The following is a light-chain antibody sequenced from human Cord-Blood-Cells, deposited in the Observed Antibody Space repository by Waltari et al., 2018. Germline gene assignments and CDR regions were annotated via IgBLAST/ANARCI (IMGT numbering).Light chain of an antibody. Sequence: DIVRAQSPDSLAVSMGERATINCKSSQSVLYSSNNKHYLAWYQQIPGQPPKLLISWASTRESWVPERFRGSGSGTDFTLPISSLQAADVAVYYCQQYYSPLPYTFGQGTKLEIK. CDR2: WAS. CDR1: QSVLYSSNNKHY. V-gene: IGKV4-1*01. J-gene: IGKJ2*01. CDR3: QQYYSPLPYT.